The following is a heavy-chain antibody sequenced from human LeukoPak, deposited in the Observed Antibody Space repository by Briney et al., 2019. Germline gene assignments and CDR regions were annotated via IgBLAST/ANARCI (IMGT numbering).Heavy chain of an antibody. V-gene: IGHV3-30*18. D-gene: IGHD6-19*01. CDR3: AKDQGSGWFGGFDI. Sequence: PGGSLRLSCEASGFTFSYYGIHWVRQGPAKGLQRVAVISDDGTTTFYADSVKGRITISRDNSKNTLYLQMNSLRADDTAVYYCAKDQGSGWFGGFDIWGQGTMVTVSS. CDR1: GFTFSYYG. CDR2: ISDDGTTT. J-gene: IGHJ3*02.